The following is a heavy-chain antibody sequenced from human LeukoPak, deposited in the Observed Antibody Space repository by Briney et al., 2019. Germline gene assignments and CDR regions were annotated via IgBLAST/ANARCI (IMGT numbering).Heavy chain of an antibody. D-gene: IGHD5-18*01. V-gene: IGHV4-39*01. CDR2: IYYSGAT. J-gene: IGHJ5*02. CDR1: GFTVSSNH. Sequence: PGGSLRLSCAVSGFTVSSNHMSWVRQPPGKGLEWIGTIYYSGATFYNPSLQSRVTLSVDTSKNLFSLKLSSVTAADTAVYYCGRSIASYGPTRNWFGPWGQGTLVTVSS. CDR3: GRSIASYGPTRNWFGP.